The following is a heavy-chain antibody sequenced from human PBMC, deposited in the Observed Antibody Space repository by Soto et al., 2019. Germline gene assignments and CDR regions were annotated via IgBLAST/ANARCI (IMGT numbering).Heavy chain of an antibody. Sequence: PSETLSLTCAVSGGSISSGGYSWSWIRQPPGKGLEWIGYIYHSGSTYYNPSLKSRVTISVDRSKNQFSLKLSSVTAADTAVYYCARPRMGKLDYWGQGTLVTVSS. V-gene: IGHV4-30-2*01. CDR1: GGSISSGGYS. CDR3: ARPRMGKLDY. J-gene: IGHJ4*02. CDR2: IYHSGST. D-gene: IGHD1-26*01.